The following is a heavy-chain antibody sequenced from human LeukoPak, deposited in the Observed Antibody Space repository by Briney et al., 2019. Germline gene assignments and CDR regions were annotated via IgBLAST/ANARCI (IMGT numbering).Heavy chain of an antibody. CDR3: AREGWYRGWFDP. CDR1: GGSISSYY. J-gene: IGHJ5*02. V-gene: IGHV4-59*12. Sequence: SETLSLTCTVSGGSISSYYWSWIRQPPGKGLEWIGYIYYSGSTNYNPSLKSRVTISIDTSKNQFSLKLSSVTAADTAVYYCAREGWYRGWFDPWGQGTLVTVSS. CDR2: IYYSGST. D-gene: IGHD6-19*01.